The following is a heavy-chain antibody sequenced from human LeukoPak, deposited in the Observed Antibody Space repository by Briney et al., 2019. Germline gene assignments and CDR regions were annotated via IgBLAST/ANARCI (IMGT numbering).Heavy chain of an antibody. CDR3: ASSRSTVVTDSFDY. V-gene: IGHV3-23*01. D-gene: IGHD4-23*01. J-gene: IGHJ4*02. CDR1: GFTFSDFD. CDR2: ITASGLTT. Sequence: GGSLRLSCAVSGFTFSDFDMSWVRQAPGKGLEWVSAITASGLTTHYADSVKGRFTISRDNSKNTLYLQMNSLRAEDTAVYYCASSRSTVVTDSFDYWGQGTLVTVSS.